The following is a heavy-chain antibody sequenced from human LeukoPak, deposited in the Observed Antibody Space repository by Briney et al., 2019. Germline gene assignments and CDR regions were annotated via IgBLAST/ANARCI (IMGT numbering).Heavy chain of an antibody. J-gene: IGHJ4*02. CDR2: ISGGGGGT. V-gene: IGHV3-23*01. D-gene: IGHD6-19*01. Sequence: GGSLRLSCAASGFTFSSYAMSWVRQAPGKGLEWVSTISGGGGGTYYADPVKGRFTISRDNSKNTLYLQMNSLRAEDTAVYYCAKEGIAVAGTFDYWGQGTLVTASS. CDR1: GFTFSSYA. CDR3: AKEGIAVAGTFDY.